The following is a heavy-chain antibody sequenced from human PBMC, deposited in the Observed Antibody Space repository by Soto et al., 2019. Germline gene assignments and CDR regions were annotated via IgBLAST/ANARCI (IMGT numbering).Heavy chain of an antibody. CDR3: AKDYASTWYWYFDP. J-gene: IGHJ5*02. CDR2: ISGSGDKT. V-gene: IGHV3-23*01. Sequence: GTLSLSWAAAGLSFSNFAMSWVRQAPGTGLEWVSSISGSGDKTYYLDSVKGRFTISRDNSKNTLYLHMNSLGAEDTAVYFSAKDYASTWYWYFDPWGQGTLVTVSS. D-gene: IGHD6-13*01. CDR1: GLSFSNFA.